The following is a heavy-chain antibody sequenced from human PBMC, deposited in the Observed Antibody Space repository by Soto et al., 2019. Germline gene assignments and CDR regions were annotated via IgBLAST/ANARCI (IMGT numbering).Heavy chain of an antibody. CDR1: GASISSYY. CDR3: SYGDSPGPIDH. V-gene: IGHV4-59*01. Sequence: NPSETLSLTCSVCGASISSYYWSWFRQAPGKGLEYIGYIHNGERTNYNPSLESRVTISADTSKNQFSLRLSSVTAADTAMYYCSYGDSPGPIDHWGQGTLVTVSS. CDR2: IHNGERT. J-gene: IGHJ4*02. D-gene: IGHD4-17*01.